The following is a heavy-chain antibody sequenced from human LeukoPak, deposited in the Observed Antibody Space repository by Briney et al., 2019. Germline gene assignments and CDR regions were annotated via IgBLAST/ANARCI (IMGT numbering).Heavy chain of an antibody. Sequence: PSQTLSLTCAVYSGSFSGYYWSWIRQPPGKGLEWIGEINHIGSTNYNASLKSRVIISVDMSKNQFSLTLTSVTAADTAVYYCARGLSGSYYGDYFDFWGQGTLVTVSS. J-gene: IGHJ4*02. CDR2: INHIGST. CDR3: ARGLSGSYYGDYFDF. CDR1: SGSFSGYY. D-gene: IGHD1-26*01. V-gene: IGHV4-34*01.